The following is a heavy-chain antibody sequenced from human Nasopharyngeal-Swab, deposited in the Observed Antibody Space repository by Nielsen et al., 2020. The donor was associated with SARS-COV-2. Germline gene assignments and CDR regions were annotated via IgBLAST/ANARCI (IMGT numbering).Heavy chain of an antibody. J-gene: IGHJ6*03. CDR2: ISGSGGST. CDR1: GFTFSSYA. Sequence: GESLKISCAASGFTFSSYAMSWVRQAPGKGPEWVSAISGSGGSTYYADSVKGRFTISRDNSKNTLYLQMNSLRAEDTAVYYCAKDIEYYDFWSGHYYYYMDVWGKGTTVTVSS. D-gene: IGHD3-3*01. V-gene: IGHV3-23*01. CDR3: AKDIEYYDFWSGHYYYYMDV.